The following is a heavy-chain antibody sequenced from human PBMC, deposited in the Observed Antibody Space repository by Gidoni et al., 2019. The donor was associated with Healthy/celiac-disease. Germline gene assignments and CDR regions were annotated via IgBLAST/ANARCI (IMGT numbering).Heavy chain of an antibody. CDR1: GYTCTGYY. D-gene: IGHD5-18*01. J-gene: IGHJ6*02. Sequence: QVQLVQSGAAVKKPGASVTVSCQASGYTCTGYYMHWVRQAPGPGLEWMGWINHNSGGTNYAKKFQGRVTMTRDTSISTAYMELSRLRSDDTAVYYCARGDTAMFYGMDVWGQGTTVTVSS. V-gene: IGHV1-2*02. CDR3: ARGDTAMFYGMDV. CDR2: INHNSGGT.